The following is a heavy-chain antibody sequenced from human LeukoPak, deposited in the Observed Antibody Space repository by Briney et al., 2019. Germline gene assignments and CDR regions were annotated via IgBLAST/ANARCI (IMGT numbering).Heavy chain of an antibody. V-gene: IGHV3-30*18. CDR1: GFTFSNYG. Sequence: GGSLRLSCATSGFTFSNYGIHWVRQAPGKGLEWVAVISYDGNNKYYADSVKGRFTISRDNSKNTLFLQMNSLRAEDTAVYYCAKGVDYCSGGSCPADYWGPGTLVTVSS. J-gene: IGHJ4*02. CDR3: AKGVDYCSGGSCPADY. CDR2: ISYDGNNK. D-gene: IGHD2-15*01.